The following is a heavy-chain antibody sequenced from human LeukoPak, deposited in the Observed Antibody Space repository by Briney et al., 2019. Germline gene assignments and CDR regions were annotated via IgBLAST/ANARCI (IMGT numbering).Heavy chain of an antibody. Sequence: PGGSLRLSCEASGFTLSDHYLAWVRRAPGKGLEWFGRTRNKANSYTTEYAASVKGRFTISRDDSKNSLYLQMDSLKTEDTAVYYCAREPTYYYDSTAFDYWGQGTLVTVSS. V-gene: IGHV3-72*01. CDR3: AREPTYYYDSTAFDY. D-gene: IGHD3-22*01. CDR2: TRNKANSYTT. CDR1: GFTLSDHY. J-gene: IGHJ4*02.